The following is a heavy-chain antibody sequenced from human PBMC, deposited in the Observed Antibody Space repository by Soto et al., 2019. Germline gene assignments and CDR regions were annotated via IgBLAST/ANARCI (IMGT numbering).Heavy chain of an antibody. J-gene: IGHJ4*02. CDR1: GYSFTSYG. Sequence: VQLVQSGAEVKKPGASVKVSCKASGYSFTSYGISWVRQAPGQGLEWMGWISAYNGNTKYAQKLQGRGTMTTDTSTSTADMELRILISDDTGVYYGARDLAVALIDYWGQGTLVTVSS. CDR2: ISAYNGNT. V-gene: IGHV1-18*01. D-gene: IGHD6-19*01. CDR3: ARDLAVALIDY.